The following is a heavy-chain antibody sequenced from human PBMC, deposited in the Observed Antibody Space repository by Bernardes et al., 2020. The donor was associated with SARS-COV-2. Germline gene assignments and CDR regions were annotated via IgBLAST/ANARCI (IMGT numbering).Heavy chain of an antibody. CDR2: IYWDDDK. Sequence: SGPTLVKPTQTLTLTCTFSGFSLSTSGVGVGWIRQPPGKALEWLALIYWDDDKRYSPSLKSRLTITKDTSKNQVVLTMTNMDPVDTATYYCAHRPRGYSYGYFDIWGQGTMVTVSS. CDR1: GFSLSTSGVG. CDR3: AHRPRGYSYGYFDI. D-gene: IGHD5-18*01. V-gene: IGHV2-5*02. J-gene: IGHJ3*02.